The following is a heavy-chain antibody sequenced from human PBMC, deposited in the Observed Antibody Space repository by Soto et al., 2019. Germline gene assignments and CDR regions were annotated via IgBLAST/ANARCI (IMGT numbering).Heavy chain of an antibody. CDR3: AKCPLESGYLHYYSMDV. CDR2: ISHSGST. Sequence: SETLSLTCTVSGGSVSDYGYYWTWIRQPTGKGLEWIGHISHSGSTSYNPSLKSRVTVSLDTSQNQFSLRVRSVTAADTAVYYCAKCPLESGYLHYYSMDVWGKGTTVTVSS. CDR1: GGSVSDYGYY. J-gene: IGHJ6*03. D-gene: IGHD3-3*01. V-gene: IGHV4-61*08.